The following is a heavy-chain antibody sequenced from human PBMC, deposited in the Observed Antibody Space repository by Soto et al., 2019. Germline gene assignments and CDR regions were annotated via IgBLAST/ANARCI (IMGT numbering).Heavy chain of an antibody. D-gene: IGHD2-21*02. Sequence: GGSLRLSCAASGFTFSSYGMHWVRQAPGKGLEWVAVIWYDGSNKYYADSVKGRFTISRDNSKNTLYLQMNSLRAEDTAVYYCARGPRTVVTRDYYGIDVWGQGTTVTVSS. V-gene: IGHV3-33*01. J-gene: IGHJ6*02. CDR1: GFTFSSYG. CDR3: ARGPRTVVTRDYYGIDV. CDR2: IWYDGSNK.